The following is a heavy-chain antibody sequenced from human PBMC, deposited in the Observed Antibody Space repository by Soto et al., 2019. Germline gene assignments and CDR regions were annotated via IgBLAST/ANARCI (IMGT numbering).Heavy chain of an antibody. J-gene: IGHJ5*02. D-gene: IGHD6-19*01. Sequence: QVTLKESGPVLVKPTETLTLRCTVSGLSITDSEMGVSWIRQPPGQPLEWLAHIDSSGEKSYRTFLKSRLAISKDTSKNQIDLTMTNMDPADTATYYCARRHLAVAVSPWFDPWGQGIPVTVSS. CDR1: GLSITDSEMG. CDR2: IDSSGEK. CDR3: ARRHLAVAVSPWFDP. V-gene: IGHV2-26*01.